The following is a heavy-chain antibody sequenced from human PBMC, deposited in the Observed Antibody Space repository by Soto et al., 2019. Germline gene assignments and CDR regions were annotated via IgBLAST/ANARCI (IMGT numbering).Heavy chain of an antibody. D-gene: IGHD2-2*01. Sequence: ASVKVSCKASGYTFTSYGISWVRQAPGQGLEWMGWISAYNGNTNYAQKLQGRVTMTTDTSTSTAYMELRSLRSDDTAVYYCARTRRALWCSRTSCYPDYWGQGTLVTVSS. V-gene: IGHV1-18*01. CDR1: GYTFTSYG. CDR2: ISAYNGNT. CDR3: ARTRRALWCSRTSCYPDY. J-gene: IGHJ4*02.